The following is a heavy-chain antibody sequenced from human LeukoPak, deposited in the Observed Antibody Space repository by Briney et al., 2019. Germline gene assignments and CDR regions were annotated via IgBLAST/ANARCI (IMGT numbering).Heavy chain of an antibody. D-gene: IGHD2-8*02. CDR3: ALFPTGGADFDY. Sequence: PGGSLRLSCAASGFTFSSYAMSWVRQAPGKGLEWVSAISSSGGSTYYADSVKGRLTISRDNSKNTLYLQMNSLRAEDTAVYYCALFPTGGADFDYWGQGTLVTVSS. CDR1: GFTFSSYA. J-gene: IGHJ4*02. CDR2: ISSSGGST. V-gene: IGHV3-23*01.